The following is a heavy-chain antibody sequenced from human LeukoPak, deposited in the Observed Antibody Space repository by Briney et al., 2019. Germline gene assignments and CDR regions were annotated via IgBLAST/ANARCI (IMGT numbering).Heavy chain of an antibody. CDR3: ARESESRSSWYGIYYYYYMDV. J-gene: IGHJ6*03. D-gene: IGHD6-13*01. Sequence: SETLSLTCAVYGGSFSGYYWSWIRQPPGKGLEWIGEINHSGSTNYNPSLKSRVTISLDTSKSQFSLRLSPVTAADTAVYFCARESESRSSWYGIYYYYYMDVWGKGTTVTVSS. CDR1: GGSFSGYY. V-gene: IGHV4-34*01. CDR2: INHSGST.